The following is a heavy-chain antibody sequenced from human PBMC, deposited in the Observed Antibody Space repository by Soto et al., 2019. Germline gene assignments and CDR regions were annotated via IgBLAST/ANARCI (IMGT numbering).Heavy chain of an antibody. V-gene: IGHV1-3*01. J-gene: IGHJ5*02. D-gene: IGHD2-2*01. Sequence: ASVKVSCKASGYTLTSYAMHWVRQAPGQRPEWMGWINGGNGDTKYSEKFRGRVTITRDTSASTAYMELSSLRSVDTAVYYCARDIRYCSSTSCYPYWFDPWGQGTLVTVSS. CDR2: INGGNGDT. CDR1: GYTLTSYA. CDR3: ARDIRYCSSTSCYPYWFDP.